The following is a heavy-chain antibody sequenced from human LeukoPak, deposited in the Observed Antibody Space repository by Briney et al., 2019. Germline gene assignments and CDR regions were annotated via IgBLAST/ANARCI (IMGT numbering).Heavy chain of an antibody. CDR2: FDPEDGET. J-gene: IGHJ3*02. Sequence: ASVKVSCKVSGYTLTELSMHWVRQAPGKGLEWMGGFDPEDGETIYAQKFQGRVTMTEDTSTDTAYMELSSLRSEDTAVYYCATGTLTKWLQLLGAFDIWGQGTMVTVSS. V-gene: IGHV1-24*01. D-gene: IGHD5-24*01. CDR1: GYTLTELS. CDR3: ATGTLTKWLQLLGAFDI.